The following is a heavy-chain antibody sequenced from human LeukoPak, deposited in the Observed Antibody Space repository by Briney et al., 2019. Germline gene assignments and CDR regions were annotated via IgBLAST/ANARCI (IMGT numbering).Heavy chain of an antibody. Sequence: ASVKVSCKVSGYTLTELSMHWVRQAPGKGLEWMGGFDPEDGETIYAQKFQGRVTMTEDTSTDTAYMELSSLRSEDTAVYYCATGQYQQLYGGYYYGMDVWGQGTTVTVSS. CDR1: GYTLTELS. CDR3: ATGQYQQLYGGYYYGMDV. J-gene: IGHJ6*02. D-gene: IGHD2-2*02. CDR2: FDPEDGET. V-gene: IGHV1-24*01.